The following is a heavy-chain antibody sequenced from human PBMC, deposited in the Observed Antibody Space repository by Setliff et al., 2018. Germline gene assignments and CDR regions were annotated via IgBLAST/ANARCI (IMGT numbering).Heavy chain of an antibody. CDR3: ARQVSWFDP. J-gene: IGHJ5*02. CDR2: IYHSGST. V-gene: IGHV4-38-2*01. Sequence: PSETLSLTCAVSGYPISSGYYWGWIRQPPGKGLEWIGSIYHSGSTYYNPSLKSRVTISVDTSKNQFSLKLSSVTAADTAVYYCARQVSWFDPWGQGTLVTVSS. CDR1: GYPISSGYY.